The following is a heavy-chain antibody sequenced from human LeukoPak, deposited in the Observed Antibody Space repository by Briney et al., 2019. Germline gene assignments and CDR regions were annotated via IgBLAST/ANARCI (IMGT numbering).Heavy chain of an antibody. CDR2: IYYSGNT. CDR3: ARAYHYGNWFDP. Sequence: SETLSLTCTVSRGSISSSTYYWGWIRQPPGKGLEWIGSIYYSGNTYYNPSLKGRVTISVDTSKNRFSLRLSSVTAADTAVYYCARAYHYGNWFDPWGQGTLVTVSS. J-gene: IGHJ5*02. D-gene: IGHD3-16*01. V-gene: IGHV4-39*07. CDR1: RGSISSSTYY.